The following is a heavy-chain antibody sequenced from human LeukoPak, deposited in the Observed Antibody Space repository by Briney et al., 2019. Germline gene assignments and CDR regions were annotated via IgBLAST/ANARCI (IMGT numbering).Heavy chain of an antibody. J-gene: IGHJ6*02. CDR3: ARERWGPQGVRGVPYYYYGMDV. D-gene: IGHD3-10*01. CDR1: GFTVSSNY. Sequence: GGSLRLSCAASGFTVSSNYMSWVRQAPGKGLEWVSVIYSGGSTCYADSVKGRFTISRDNSKNTLYLQMNSLRAEDTAVYYCARERWGPQGVRGVPYYYYGMDVWGQGTTVTVSS. V-gene: IGHV3-53*01. CDR2: IYSGGST.